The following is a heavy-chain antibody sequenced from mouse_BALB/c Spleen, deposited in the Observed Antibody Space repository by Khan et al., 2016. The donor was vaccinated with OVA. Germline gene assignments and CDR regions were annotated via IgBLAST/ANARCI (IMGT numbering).Heavy chain of an antibody. V-gene: IGHV2-2*02. J-gene: IGHJ1*01. Sequence: QVQLKESGPGLVQPSQSLSITCTVSGFSLSSYGVHWVRQSPGKGLEWLGVIWSGGTTDYNAGFISRLSISKDNSKRQVVFKMNSLQVNDTAIYYCARNGNYVHWYFDVWGAGTTVTVSS. D-gene: IGHD2-1*01. CDR1: GFSLSSYG. CDR2: IWSGGTT. CDR3: ARNGNYVHWYFDV.